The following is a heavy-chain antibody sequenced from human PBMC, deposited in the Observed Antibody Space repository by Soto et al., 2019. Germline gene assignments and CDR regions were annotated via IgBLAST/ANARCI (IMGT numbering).Heavy chain of an antibody. CDR3: VEGWNDF. V-gene: IGHV3-15*01. Sequence: EVQVVESGGDLVKPGGSLRLSCVTSGFMFSSAWMSWVRQAPGKGLEWVGRIKSKSDGGARDYAAPVKGRFSISRDDSKNTVYLQMNSLRADDTAVYYCVEGWNDFWGQGTLVTVSS. CDR1: GFMFSSAW. J-gene: IGHJ4*02. CDR2: IKSKSDGGAR. D-gene: IGHD1-1*01.